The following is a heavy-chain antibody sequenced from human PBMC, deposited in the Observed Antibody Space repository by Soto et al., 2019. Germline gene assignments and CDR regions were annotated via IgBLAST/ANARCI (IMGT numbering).Heavy chain of an antibody. CDR3: ARDWYYFDSSGYSKPVYYYYYGLDV. CDR2: INPNTGGT. J-gene: IGHJ6*02. D-gene: IGHD3-22*01. CDR1: GYTFTDYY. V-gene: IGHV1-2*02. Sequence: VHLVQSGAEVKKPGASVKVSCKASGYTFTDYYMHWVRQAPGQGLEWMGWINPNTGGTKYAQKFQGRVTMTRDTSISTAYMELSSLRSDDTAVYYCARDWYYFDSSGYSKPVYYYYYGLDVWGQGTTVTVSS.